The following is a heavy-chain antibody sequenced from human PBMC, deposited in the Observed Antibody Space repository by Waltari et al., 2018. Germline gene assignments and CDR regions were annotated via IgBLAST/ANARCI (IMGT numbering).Heavy chain of an antibody. Sequence: EVQLVQSGAEVKKPGASRKIPCRGSGYTFSTYWIGWGRQMPGKGLEWMGFIYPGDSDTRYSPPFQGQVTISADKSISTAYLQWSSLKASDTALFYCARQISGIASGMDVWGQGTTVTVSS. CDR1: GYTFSTYW. CDR3: ARQISGIASGMDV. CDR2: IYPGDSDT. J-gene: IGHJ6*02. D-gene: IGHD6-13*01. V-gene: IGHV5-51*01.